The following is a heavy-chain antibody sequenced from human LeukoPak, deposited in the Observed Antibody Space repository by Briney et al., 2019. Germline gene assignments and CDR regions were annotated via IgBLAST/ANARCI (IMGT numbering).Heavy chain of an antibody. CDR1: GGSISSTTYY. D-gene: IGHD1-14*01. CDR3: ARHKARNGYYSYYYMDV. V-gene: IGHV4-39*01. Sequence: KPSETLPLTCTVSGGSISSTTYYWGWIRQPPGKGLEWIGSVFYSGFTYYNPSLKSRVTISVDTSNNQFSLKLSSVTAADTAVYYCARHKARNGYYSYYYMDVWGKGTTVTISS. CDR2: VFYSGFT. J-gene: IGHJ6*03.